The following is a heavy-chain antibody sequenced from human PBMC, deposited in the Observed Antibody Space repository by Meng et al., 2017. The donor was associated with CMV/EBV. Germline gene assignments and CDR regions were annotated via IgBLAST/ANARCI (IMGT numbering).Heavy chain of an antibody. V-gene: IGHV4-34*01. CDR3: ARGRTGEHDFWSGYWADY. D-gene: IGHD3-3*01. Sequence: QVQLQQWGARLFKPSETLSLTCAVYGGSFRGYYWSWIRQPPGKGLEWIGEINHSGSTNYHPSLKSRVTISVDTSKNQFSLKLSSVTAADTAVYYCARGRTGEHDFWSGYWADYWGQGTLVTVSS. CDR2: INHSGST. CDR1: GGSFRGYY. J-gene: IGHJ4*02.